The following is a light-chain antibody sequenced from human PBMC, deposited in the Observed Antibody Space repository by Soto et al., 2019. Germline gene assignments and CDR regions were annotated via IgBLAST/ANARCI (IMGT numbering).Light chain of an antibody. V-gene: IGKV3-15*01. J-gene: IGKJ5*01. Sequence: ELVMTQSPGTLSVSPGERATLSCRASQSVSNNLAWYQQKPGQAPSLLIYVASTRATGIPARFSGSGSGTEFTLIISSLQSEDFAVYYCQQYNNWPPFTLGQGIRLEIK. CDR1: QSVSNN. CDR2: VAS. CDR3: QQYNNWPPFT.